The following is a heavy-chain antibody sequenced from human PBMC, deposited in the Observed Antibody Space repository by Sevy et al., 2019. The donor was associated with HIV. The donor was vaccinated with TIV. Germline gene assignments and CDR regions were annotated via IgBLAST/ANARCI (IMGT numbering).Heavy chain of an antibody. CDR1: GFTFSNYA. Sequence: GGSLRLSCAAGGFTFSNYAMHWVRQAPGKGLEWVAIIWSDGAYQYHGDSVKGRFTISRDNSKNTLYLQMNNVRVEDTAVYYCARGGYYYDNAAYYAFDSWGQGTLVTVSS. CDR3: ARGGYYYDNAAYYAFDS. D-gene: IGHD3-22*01. CDR2: IWSDGAYQ. V-gene: IGHV3-33*01. J-gene: IGHJ4*02.